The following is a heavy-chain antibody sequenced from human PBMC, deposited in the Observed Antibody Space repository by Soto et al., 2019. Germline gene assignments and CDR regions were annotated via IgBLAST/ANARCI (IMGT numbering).Heavy chain of an antibody. CDR3: ARDYRVSEIFGVVINYAMDV. Sequence: SETLSLTCAIYGASFSDYSWSWIRQPPVKVLQWIGEINHTGSTNYSPSLKSRVTISVDTSKNQFSLKLSSVTAADTAVYYCARDYRVSEIFGVVINYAMDVWGQGTTVTVSS. CDR2: INHTGST. V-gene: IGHV4-34*01. J-gene: IGHJ6*02. CDR1: GASFSDYS. D-gene: IGHD3-3*01.